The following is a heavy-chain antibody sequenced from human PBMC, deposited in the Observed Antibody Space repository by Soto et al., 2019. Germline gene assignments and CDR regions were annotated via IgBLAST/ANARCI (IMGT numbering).Heavy chain of an antibody. CDR2: FDPEDGET. CDR3: AISWFGESNWFDP. V-gene: IGHV1-24*01. J-gene: IGHJ5*02. D-gene: IGHD3-10*01. Sequence: ASAKVSCKVSGYTLTELSMHWVRQAPGKGLEWMGGFDPEDGETIYAQKFQGRVTMTEDTSTDTAYMELSSLRSEDTAVYYCAISWFGESNWFDPWGQGTLVTVSS. CDR1: GYTLTELS.